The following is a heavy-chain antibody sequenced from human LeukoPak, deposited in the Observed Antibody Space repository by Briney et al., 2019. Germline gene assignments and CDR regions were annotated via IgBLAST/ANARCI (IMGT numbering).Heavy chain of an antibody. J-gene: IGHJ6*02. Sequence: PGGSLRLSCAASGFTFSSYEMNWVRQAPGEGLEWVSYISSSGRMIHYADSVKGRFTISRDNAKNTLYLQMNSLRADDTAVYYCAKDRGPNSSSWTLASYYYYGMDVWGQGTTVTVSS. D-gene: IGHD6-13*01. CDR3: AKDRGPNSSSWTLASYYYYGMDV. CDR2: ISSSGRMI. CDR1: GFTFSSYE. V-gene: IGHV3-48*03.